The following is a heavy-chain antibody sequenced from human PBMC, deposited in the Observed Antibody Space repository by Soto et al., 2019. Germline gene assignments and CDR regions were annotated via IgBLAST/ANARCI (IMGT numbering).Heavy chain of an antibody. J-gene: IGHJ6*02. D-gene: IGHD6-19*01. CDR1: GFTFDDYA. CDR3: AKGGSSGWPYYYGMDV. Sequence: EVQLVESGGGLVQPSRSLRLSCAASGFTFDDYAMHWVRQAPGKGLEWVSGISWNSGSIGYADSVKGRFTISRDNAKNSLYLQMNCLRAEDTALYYCAKGGSSGWPYYYGMDVWGQGTTVTVSS. CDR2: ISWNSGSI. V-gene: IGHV3-9*01.